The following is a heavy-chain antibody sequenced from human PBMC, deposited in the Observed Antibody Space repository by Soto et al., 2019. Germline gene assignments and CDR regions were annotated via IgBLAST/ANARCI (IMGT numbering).Heavy chain of an antibody. CDR3: ARDSMPSHYYDSSGYYLDY. CDR1: GFTFSSYG. J-gene: IGHJ4*02. V-gene: IGHV3-33*01. D-gene: IGHD3-22*01. Sequence: GGSLRLSCAASGFTFSSYGMHWVRQAPGKGLEWVAVIWYDGSNKYYADSVKGRFTISRDNSKNTLYLQMNSLRAEDTAVYYCARDSMPSHYYDSSGYYLDYWGQGTLVTVSS. CDR2: IWYDGSNK.